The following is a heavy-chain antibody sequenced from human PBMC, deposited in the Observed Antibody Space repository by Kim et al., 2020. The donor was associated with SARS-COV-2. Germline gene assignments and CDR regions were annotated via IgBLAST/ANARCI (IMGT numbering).Heavy chain of an antibody. V-gene: IGHV4-61*01. J-gene: IGHJ4*02. CDR2: IYYSGST. Sequence: SETLSLTCTVSGGSVSSGSYYWSWIRQPPGKGLEWIGYIYYSGSTNYNPSLKSRVTISVDTSKNQFSLKLSSVTAADTAVYYCARSYLSSGYSPLLDYWGQGTLVTVSS. CDR3: ARSYLSSGYSPLLDY. D-gene: IGHD3-22*01. CDR1: GGSVSSGSYY.